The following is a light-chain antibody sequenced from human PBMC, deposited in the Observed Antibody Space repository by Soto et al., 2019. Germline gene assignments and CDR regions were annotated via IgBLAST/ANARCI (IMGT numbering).Light chain of an antibody. V-gene: IGLV1-44*01. J-gene: IGLJ2*01. CDR3: AAWDDTLNGHVV. Sequence: QAVVTQPPSASGTPEQRVTISCSGSSSNIGSNSANWYQQLPGTAPKLVMYSTNQRPSGVPDRFSGSKSGTSASLAISDLQSEDESDYYCAAWDDTLNGHVVFGGGTKLTVL. CDR1: SSNIGSNS. CDR2: STN.